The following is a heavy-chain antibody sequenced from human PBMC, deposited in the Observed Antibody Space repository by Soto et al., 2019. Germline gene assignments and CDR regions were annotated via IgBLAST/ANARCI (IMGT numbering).Heavy chain of an antibody. V-gene: IGHV1-46*01. D-gene: IGHD1-7*01. CDR1: GYTFTKYF. CDR2: INPAGGTT. CDR3: ARDGTFDI. J-gene: IGHJ4*02. Sequence: QVQLVQSGAEVKKPGASVKVSCQASGYTFTKYFIQWIRQGPGQDLEWVGLINPAGGTTSYAQKCQGRVTMTRDTSTRTVFMEMSSLRSDDTGVYFCARDGTFDIWGQGTLVTVSS.